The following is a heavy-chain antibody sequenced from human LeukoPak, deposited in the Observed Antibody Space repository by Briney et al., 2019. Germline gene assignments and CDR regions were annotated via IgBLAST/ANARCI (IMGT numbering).Heavy chain of an antibody. D-gene: IGHD6-6*01. CDR1: GYTFTSYY. CDR2: INPSGGST. CDR3: ARDESSSSEWGWYFDY. Sequence: GASVKVSCKASGYTFTSYYMHWVRQAPGQGLEWMGIINPSGGSTSYAQKFQGRVTMTRDTSTSTVYMELSSLRSDDTAVYYCARDESSSSEWGWYFDYWGQGTLVTVSS. J-gene: IGHJ4*02. V-gene: IGHV1-46*01.